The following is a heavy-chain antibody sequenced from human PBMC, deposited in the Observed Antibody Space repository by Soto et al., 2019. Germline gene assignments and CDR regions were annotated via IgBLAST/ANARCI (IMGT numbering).Heavy chain of an antibody. CDR2: VYSGGST. V-gene: IGHV3-66*01. CDR1: GFSVSSNY. Sequence: EVQLVESGGGLVQPGGSLRLSCSASGFSVSSNYMSWVRQAPGKGLQWVSLVYSGGSTNYADSVKDRFIISRDNSKNTLYLQMNSLRAEDTAVYYCARYYDFWSGYYAVDIWGQGTVVTVSS. CDR3: ARYYDFWSGYYAVDI. J-gene: IGHJ3*02. D-gene: IGHD3-3*01.